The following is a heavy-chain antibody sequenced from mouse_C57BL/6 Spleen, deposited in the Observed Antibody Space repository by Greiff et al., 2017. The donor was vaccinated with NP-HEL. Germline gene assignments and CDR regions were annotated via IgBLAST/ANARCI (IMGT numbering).Heavy chain of an antibody. Sequence: QVQLQQSGAELMKPGASVKLSCKATGYTFTGYWIEWVKQRPGHGLEWIGEILPGSGSTHYNEQFKGKATFTADTSSNTAYMQLSSLTTEDSAIYYCARRVGYYYLDDWGQGTKRTVSA. J-gene: IGHJ2*01. CDR2: ILPGSGST. CDR1: GYTFTGYW. D-gene: IGHD2-3*01. V-gene: IGHV1-9*01. CDR3: ARRVGYYYLDD.